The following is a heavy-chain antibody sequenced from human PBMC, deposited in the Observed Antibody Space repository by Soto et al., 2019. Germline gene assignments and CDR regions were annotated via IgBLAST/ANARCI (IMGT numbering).Heavy chain of an antibody. D-gene: IGHD2-21*02. Sequence: EASVKVSCKASGYTFTIYDINWVRQATGQGLEWMGWMNPNSGNTGYAQKFQGRVTMTRNTSISTAYMELSSLRSEDTAVYYCARDKGGGYSGRDYYYYYMDVWGKGTTVTVSS. CDR2: MNPNSGNT. CDR3: ARDKGGGYSGRDYYYYYMDV. CDR1: GYTFTIYD. V-gene: IGHV1-8*01. J-gene: IGHJ6*03.